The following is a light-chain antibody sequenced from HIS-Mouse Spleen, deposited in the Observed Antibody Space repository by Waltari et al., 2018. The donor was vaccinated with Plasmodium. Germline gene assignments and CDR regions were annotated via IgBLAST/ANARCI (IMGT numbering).Light chain of an antibody. CDR1: PRGSSY. V-gene: IGKV3-11*01. CDR2: DAS. CDR3: QQRSNWPSLT. J-gene: IGKJ4*01. Sequence: EIGFTQSPATLSLSPGERATLLRRASPRGSSYLAWYQQKPGQAPRLLIYDASNRATGIPARFSGSGSGTDFTLTISSLEPEDFAVYYCQQRSNWPSLTFGGGTKVEIK.